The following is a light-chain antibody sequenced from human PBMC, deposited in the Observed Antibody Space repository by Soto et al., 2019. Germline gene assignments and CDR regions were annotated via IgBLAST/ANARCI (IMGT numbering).Light chain of an antibody. CDR2: DVS. Sequence: QSALTQPRSVSGSPGQSVTISCTGTSSDVGDYNFVSWYQQHPGKAPKLMIYDVSKRPSGVPDRFSGSKSGNTASLTISGPQAEDEADYYCCSYAGSYTYVFGTGTKVTVL. CDR3: CSYAGSYTYV. J-gene: IGLJ1*01. CDR1: SSDVGDYNF. V-gene: IGLV2-11*01.